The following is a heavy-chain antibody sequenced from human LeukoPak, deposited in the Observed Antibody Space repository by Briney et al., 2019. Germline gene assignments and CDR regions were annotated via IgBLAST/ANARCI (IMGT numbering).Heavy chain of an antibody. V-gene: IGHV5-51*01. D-gene: IGHD2-2*01. J-gene: IGHJ4*02. CDR1: GYSFTTYW. CDR2: IYPDDSDA. Sequence: GESLKISCKASGYSFTTYWLAWVRQMPGKGLEWMGIIYPDDSDARYRPSSQGQVTISADKSISTAYLQWSSLKASDTAMYYCARQGYCSSTSCYVDFWGQGTLVTVSS. CDR3: ARQGYCSSTSCYVDF.